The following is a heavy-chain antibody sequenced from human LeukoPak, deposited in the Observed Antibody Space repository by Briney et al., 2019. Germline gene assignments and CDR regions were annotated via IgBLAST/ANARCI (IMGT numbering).Heavy chain of an antibody. CDR1: GGSFSGYY. CDR2: INHSGST. CDR3: ARARGYSYGHNHYFDC. J-gene: IGHJ4*02. Sequence: SETLSLTCAVYGGSFSGYYWSWIRQPPGKGLEWIGEINHSGSTNYNPSLKSRVTISVDTSKNQFSLKLSSVTAADTAVYYCARARGYSYGHNHYFDCWGQGTLVTVSS. V-gene: IGHV4-34*01. D-gene: IGHD5-18*01.